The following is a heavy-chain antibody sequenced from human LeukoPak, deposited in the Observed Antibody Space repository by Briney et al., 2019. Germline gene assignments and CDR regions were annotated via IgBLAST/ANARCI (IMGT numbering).Heavy chain of an antibody. CDR1: GYSFISYD. J-gene: IGHJ6*03. CDR2: MNPNSGNT. D-gene: IGHD6-6*01. CDR3: ARGLIAARHYYYYYMDV. Sequence: ASVKVSCKASGYSFISYDINWVRQATGQGLEWMGWMNPNSGNTGYAQKFQGRVTMTRNTSISTAYMELSSLRSEDTAVYYCARGLIAARHYYYYYMDVWGKGTTVTVSS. V-gene: IGHV1-8*02.